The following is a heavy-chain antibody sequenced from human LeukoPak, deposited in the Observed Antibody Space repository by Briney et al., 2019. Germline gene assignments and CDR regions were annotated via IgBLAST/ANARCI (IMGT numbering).Heavy chain of an antibody. Sequence: KTSVTLSLACTVSGRSISRGGYYWSWIRQHPAKGLEWIGYIYYSGSTYYNPSHKGRVTISVDTSKSQFSQKLSSVTAADTAVYYCARDSFYMDVWGKGTTVTVSS. CDR2: IYYSGST. D-gene: IGHD3-16*02. CDR1: GRSISRGGYY. CDR3: ARDSFYMDV. V-gene: IGHV4-31*03. J-gene: IGHJ6*03.